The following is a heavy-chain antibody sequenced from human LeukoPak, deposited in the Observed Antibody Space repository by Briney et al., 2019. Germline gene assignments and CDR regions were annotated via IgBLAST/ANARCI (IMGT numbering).Heavy chain of an antibody. D-gene: IGHD2-2*01. CDR1: GFTFSSYV. CDR2: ISGSGGST. Sequence: PGGSLRLSCAASGFTFSSYVMSWVHQAPGKGLEWVSGISGSGGSTYYADSVKGRFTISRDNSKNTLYLQMNSLRAEDAAVYYCANSFCSGSSCHGGFDYWGQGTLVTVSS. CDR3: ANSFCSGSSCHGGFDY. J-gene: IGHJ4*02. V-gene: IGHV3-23*01.